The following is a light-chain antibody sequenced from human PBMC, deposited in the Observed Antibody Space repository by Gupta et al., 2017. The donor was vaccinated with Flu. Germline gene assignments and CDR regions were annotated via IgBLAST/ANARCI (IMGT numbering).Light chain of an antibody. CDR3: CSFAGSDTLV. J-gene: IGLJ2*01. Sequence: QSALTQPRSVSGAPGQSVTISCTGTNSDIGAYDYVSWFQQHPGKAPKLIIYDVTMRSSGVPARFSGSKSANTASLTISARQEADEADYHCCSFAGSDTLVFGGGTKLTVL. CDR1: NSDIGAYDY. V-gene: IGLV2-11*01. CDR2: DVT.